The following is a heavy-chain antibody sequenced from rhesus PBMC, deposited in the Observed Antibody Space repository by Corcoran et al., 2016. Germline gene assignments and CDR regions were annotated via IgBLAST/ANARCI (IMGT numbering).Heavy chain of an antibody. J-gene: IGHJ4*01. Sequence: QVQLQESGPGLVKPSETLSLTCAVSGGSISDDYYWSWIRQPPGKGLEWIGYIYGSGGGTNYNPSLKNRVNISIDTSKNQFSLKLSSVTAADTAVYYCARDPTYNWNSLLLWYWGQGVLVTVSS. V-gene: IGHV4-106*01. CDR3: ARDPTYNWNSLLLWY. D-gene: IGHD1-26*01. CDR2: IYGSGGGT. CDR1: GGSISDDYY.